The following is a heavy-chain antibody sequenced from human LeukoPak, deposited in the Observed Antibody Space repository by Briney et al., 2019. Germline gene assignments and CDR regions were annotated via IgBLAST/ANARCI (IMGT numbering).Heavy chain of an antibody. D-gene: IGHD3-22*01. CDR2: ISSSGSTI. CDR1: GFTFSSYE. CDR3: ARVSYYYDQYMDV. Sequence: GGSLRLSCAASGFTFSSYEMNWVRQAPGKGLEWVSYISSSGSTIYYADSVKGRFTISRDNAKNSLYLQMNSLRAEDTAVYYCARVSYYYDQYMDVWGKGTTVTISS. J-gene: IGHJ6*03. V-gene: IGHV3-48*03.